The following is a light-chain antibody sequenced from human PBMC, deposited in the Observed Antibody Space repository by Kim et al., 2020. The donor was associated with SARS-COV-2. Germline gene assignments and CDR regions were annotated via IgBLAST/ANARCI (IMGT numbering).Light chain of an antibody. CDR2: GAT. V-gene: IGKV3-15*01. Sequence: VSPGETATLSCKASQRISGDLAWYQQRPGQTPRLLIYGATSRATGVPVRFSGSQSGTEFNLTISSLQSEDFAVYYCQQYNNWPPVAFGQGTKLEI. CDR3: QQYNNWPPVA. J-gene: IGKJ2*01. CDR1: QRISGD.